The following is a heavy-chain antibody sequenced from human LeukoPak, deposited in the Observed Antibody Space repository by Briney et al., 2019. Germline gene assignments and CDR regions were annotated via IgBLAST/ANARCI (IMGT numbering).Heavy chain of an antibody. CDR3: ARLGYYDFWSGYYTGGYYYYMDV. CDR1: GGSFSGYY. V-gene: IGHV4-4*09. D-gene: IGHD3-3*01. CDR2: IYTSGST. Sequence: SETLSLTCAVYGGSFSGYYRSWIRQPPGKGLEWIGYIYTSGSTNYNPSLKSRVTISVDTSMNQFSLKLSSVTAADTAVYYCARLGYYDFWSGYYTGGYYYYMDVWGKGTTVTVSS. J-gene: IGHJ6*03.